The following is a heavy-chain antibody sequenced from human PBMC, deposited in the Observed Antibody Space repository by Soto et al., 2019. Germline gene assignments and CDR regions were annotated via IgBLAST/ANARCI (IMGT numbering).Heavy chain of an antibody. CDR3: ARDQGYYDSSGYPYYFDY. J-gene: IGHJ4*02. V-gene: IGHV3-30-3*01. Sequence: GGSLRLSCAASGFTFSSYAMHWVRQAPGKGLEWVAVISYDGSNKYYADSVKGRFTISRDNSKNTLYLQMNSLRAEDTAVYYCARDQGYYDSSGYPYYFDYWGQGTLVTVYS. D-gene: IGHD3-22*01. CDR2: ISYDGSNK. CDR1: GFTFSSYA.